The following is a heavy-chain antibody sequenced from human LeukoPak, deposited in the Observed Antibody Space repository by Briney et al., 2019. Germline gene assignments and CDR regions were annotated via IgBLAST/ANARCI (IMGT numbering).Heavy chain of an antibody. CDR1: GFTFSSYG. D-gene: IGHD6-19*01. Sequence: GGSLRLSCAASGFTFSSYGMHWVRQAPGKGLEWVAVISYDGSNKYYADSVKGRFTISRDNSKNTLYLQMNSLRAEDTAVYYCAIDLAVAGPVDYWGQGTLVTVSS. V-gene: IGHV3-30*03. CDR3: AIDLAVAGPVDY. CDR2: ISYDGSNK. J-gene: IGHJ4*02.